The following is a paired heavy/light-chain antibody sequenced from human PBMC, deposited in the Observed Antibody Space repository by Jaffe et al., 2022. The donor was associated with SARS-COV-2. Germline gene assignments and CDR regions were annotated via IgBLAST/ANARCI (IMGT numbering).Heavy chain of an antibody. J-gene: IGHJ4*02. CDR1: GFTFNNAW. CDR2: IKTKIDGGTT. CDR3: TTHRGIVNVLDY. D-gene: IGHD3-10*01. Sequence: EVHLVESGGGLVKPGGSLRLSCAASGFTFNNAWMSWVRQAPGKGLEWVGRIKTKIDGGTTDYAAPVKGRFTISRDDSKNTVDLQVSSLKTEDTAVYYCTTHRGIVNVLDYWGQGALVTVSS. V-gene: IGHV3-15*01.
Light chain of an antibody. CDR3: QQYNTYLT. CDR1: QSISTW. V-gene: IGKV1-5*03. J-gene: IGKJ1*01. CDR2: KAS. Sequence: DIQMTQSPSTLSASVGDSVTITCRASQSISTWLAWYQQKPGKAPKLLIDKASSLDSGVPSRFSGSGSGTEFTLTISSLQPDDVAIYYCQQYNTYLTFGQGTKVEIK.